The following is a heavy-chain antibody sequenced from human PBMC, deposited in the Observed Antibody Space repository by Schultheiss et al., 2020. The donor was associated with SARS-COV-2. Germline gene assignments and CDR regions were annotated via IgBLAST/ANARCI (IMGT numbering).Heavy chain of an antibody. Sequence: GGSLRLSCAASGFTFSSYSMNWVRQAPGKGLEWVSSISSSSSYTNYADSVKGRFTISRDNAKNTLYLQMNSLRAEDTAVYYCAKVFVEQQLWKAFDIWGQGTMVTVSS. D-gene: IGHD6-13*01. J-gene: IGHJ3*02. CDR2: ISSSSSYT. CDR1: GFTFSSYS. CDR3: AKVFVEQQLWKAFDI. V-gene: IGHV3-21*01.